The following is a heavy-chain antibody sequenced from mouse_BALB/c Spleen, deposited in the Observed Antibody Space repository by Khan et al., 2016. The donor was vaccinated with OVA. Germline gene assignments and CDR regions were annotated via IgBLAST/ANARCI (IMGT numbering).Heavy chain of an antibody. D-gene: IGHD1-1*01. J-gene: IGHJ2*01. Sequence: VQLKQSGPELVRPGASVKISCTASGYSFTGYFMNWVMQSHGKSLEWIGRINPHIGETFYNQRFKDKATLPVYESTNTAHMELRSLTSVDATVYFCTRIYRSDFDYWGQGTTLTVSS. CDR3: TRIYRSDFDY. CDR1: GYSFTGYF. CDR2: INPHIGET. V-gene: IGHV1-20*01.